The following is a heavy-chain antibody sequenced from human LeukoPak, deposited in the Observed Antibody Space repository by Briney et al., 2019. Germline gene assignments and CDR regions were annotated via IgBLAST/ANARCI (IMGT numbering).Heavy chain of an antibody. D-gene: IGHD2-2*01. V-gene: IGHV4-34*01. Sequence: PSETLSLTCAVYGGSFSGYYWNWIRQAPGKGLEWIGEINHSGSTRYNPSLKSRVTISVDTSKNQFSLKLSSVTAADTAVYYCARERREQLLPPYTRLLTYFDYWGQGTLVTVSS. CDR2: INHSGST. CDR3: ARERREQLLPPYTRLLTYFDY. CDR1: GGSFSGYY. J-gene: IGHJ4*02.